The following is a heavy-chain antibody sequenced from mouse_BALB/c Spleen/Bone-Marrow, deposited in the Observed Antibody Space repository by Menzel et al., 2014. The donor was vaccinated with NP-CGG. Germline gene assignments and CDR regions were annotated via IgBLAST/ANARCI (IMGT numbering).Heavy chain of an antibody. CDR3: TRSYGSSYEYYFDY. D-gene: IGHD1-1*01. CDR2: IYPPDSYT. J-gene: IGHJ2*01. CDR1: GYTFTSYW. Sequence: QVQLQQSGAELVRPGASVKLSCKASGYTFTSYWINWVKQRPGQGLEWIGNIYPPDSYTNYNQKFKDKATLTVGKSSSTAYMQLSSPTSEDSAVYYCTRSYGSSYEYYFDYWGQGTTLTVSS. V-gene: IGHV1-69*02.